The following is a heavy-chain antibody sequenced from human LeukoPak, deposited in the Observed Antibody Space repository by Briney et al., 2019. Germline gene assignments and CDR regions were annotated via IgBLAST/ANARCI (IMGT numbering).Heavy chain of an antibody. Sequence: SETLSLTCAVYGGSFSVYYWSWIRQPPGKGLEWIGEINHSGSTNYNPSLKSRVTISVDTSKNQFSLKLSSVTAADTAVYYCARGRVLVVVRRGALDYWGQGTLVTVSS. D-gene: IGHD2-15*01. V-gene: IGHV4-34*01. J-gene: IGHJ4*02. CDR2: INHSGST. CDR1: GGSFSVYY. CDR3: ARGRVLVVVRRGALDY.